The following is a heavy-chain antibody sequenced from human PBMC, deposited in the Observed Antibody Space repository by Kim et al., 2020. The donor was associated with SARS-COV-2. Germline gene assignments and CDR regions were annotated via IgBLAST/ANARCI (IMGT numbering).Heavy chain of an antibody. Sequence: SETLSLTCAVYGGSFSSYYWSWIRQPPGKGLEWIGEINHSGSTNYNPSLKSRVTISVDTSKNQFSLKLSSVTAADTAVYYCARGARITMVRGADSDYWGQGTLVTVSS. CDR1: GGSFSSYY. CDR2: INHSGST. D-gene: IGHD3-10*01. J-gene: IGHJ4*02. V-gene: IGHV4-34*01. CDR3: ARGARITMVRGADSDY.